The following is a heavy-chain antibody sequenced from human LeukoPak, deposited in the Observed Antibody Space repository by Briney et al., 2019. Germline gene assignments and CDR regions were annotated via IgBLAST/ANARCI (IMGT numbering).Heavy chain of an antibody. V-gene: IGHV3-74*01. CDR1: GIXFSTYW. D-gene: IGHD3-22*01. J-gene: IGHJ4*02. CDR2: INSEGSTI. Sequence: GGSLRLSCEGSGIXFSTYWMHWVRQAPGKGLVWVSRINSEGSTISYADSVKGRFTISRDNAKNTLFLQMNSLRAEDTAVYYCARISSDSISYYDHWGQGTLVTVSS. CDR3: ARISSDSISYYDH.